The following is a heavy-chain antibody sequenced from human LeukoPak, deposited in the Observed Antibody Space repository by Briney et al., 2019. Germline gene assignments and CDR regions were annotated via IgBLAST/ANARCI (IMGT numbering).Heavy chain of an antibody. J-gene: IGHJ5*02. V-gene: IGHV3-53*01. D-gene: IGHD6-6*01. CDR3: ASSTYSSSPS. CDR1: GFIVSSNY. Sequence: GGSLRLSCAASGFIVSSNYMSWVRQAPGKGLEWVSVIYSGDITYYADSVKGRFTISRDSSKDTLYLQMNSLRAEDTAVYYCASSTYSSSPSWGQGTLVTVSS. CDR2: IYSGDIT.